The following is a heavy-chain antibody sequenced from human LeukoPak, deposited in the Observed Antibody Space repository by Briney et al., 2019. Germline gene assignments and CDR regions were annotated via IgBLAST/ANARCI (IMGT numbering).Heavy chain of an antibody. CDR2: IIPILGIA. Sequence: SVKVSCKASGGTFSSYTISWVRQAPGQGLEWMGRIIPILGIANYAQKFQGRVTITTDESTSTAYMELSSLRSEDTAVYYCARGTYYDFWSGYYWGQGTLVTVSS. D-gene: IGHD3-3*01. CDR1: GGTFSSYT. V-gene: IGHV1-69*16. J-gene: IGHJ4*02. CDR3: ARGTYYDFWSGYY.